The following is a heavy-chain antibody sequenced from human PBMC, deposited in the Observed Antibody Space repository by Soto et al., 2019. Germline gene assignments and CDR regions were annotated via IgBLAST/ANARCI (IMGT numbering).Heavy chain of an antibody. V-gene: IGHV3-15*01. D-gene: IGHD1-1*01. CDR2: IKSKTDGGTT. Sequence: GGSLRLSCAASGFTFSNAWMSWVRQAPGKGLEWVGRIKSKTDGGTTDYAAPVKGRFTISRDDSKNTLYLQMNSLKTEDTAVYYCTTEDVQRTTGTTSFDNWGQGTLVTVSS. J-gene: IGHJ4*02. CDR1: GFTFSNAW. CDR3: TTEDVQRTTGTTSFDN.